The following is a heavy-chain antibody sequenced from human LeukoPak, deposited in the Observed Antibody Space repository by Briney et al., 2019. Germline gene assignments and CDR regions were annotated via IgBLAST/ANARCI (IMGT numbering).Heavy chain of an antibody. CDR1: GFTFSSYG. Sequence: GGSLRLSCAASGFTFSSYGMHWVRQAPGKWLEWVAVIWDDGSNKYCADSVKGRFTISRDNSKSTLYLQLNSLRAEDTAVYYCARDSGSWPENLFDYWGQGTLVTVSS. CDR3: ARDSGSWPENLFDY. D-gene: IGHD6-13*01. V-gene: IGHV3-33*01. J-gene: IGHJ4*02. CDR2: IWDDGSNK.